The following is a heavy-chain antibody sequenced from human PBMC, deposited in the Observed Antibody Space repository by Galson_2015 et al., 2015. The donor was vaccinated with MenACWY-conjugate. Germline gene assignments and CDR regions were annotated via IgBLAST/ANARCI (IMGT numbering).Heavy chain of an antibody. CDR1: GGTFSRHD. CDR2: INPPYDTT. D-gene: IGHD2-2*01. J-gene: IGHJ1*01. CDR3: ATSPLVEDRTVLPAATWYFQR. V-gene: IGHV1-69*06. Sequence: SVKVSCKASGGTFSRHDISWVRQAPGQGLEWMGGINPPYDTTKYAQKFQGRVTITADTSTSTAYMELARLRSEDTAVYYCATSPLVEDRTVLPAATWYFQRWGQGTLVTVSP.